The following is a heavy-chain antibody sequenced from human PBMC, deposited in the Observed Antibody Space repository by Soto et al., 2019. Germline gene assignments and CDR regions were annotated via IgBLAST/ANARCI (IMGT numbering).Heavy chain of an antibody. J-gene: IGHJ5*02. Sequence: EVQLVESGGGLVQPGGSLRLSCAASGFTVSSNYMSWVRQAPGKGLEWVSVIYSGGSTYYADSVKGRFTISRDNSKNTLYLQMNSLRAEDTAVYYCARGIAARPDSWFDPWGQGTPVTVSS. V-gene: IGHV3-66*01. CDR1: GFTVSSNY. D-gene: IGHD6-6*01. CDR3: ARGIAARPDSWFDP. CDR2: IYSGGST.